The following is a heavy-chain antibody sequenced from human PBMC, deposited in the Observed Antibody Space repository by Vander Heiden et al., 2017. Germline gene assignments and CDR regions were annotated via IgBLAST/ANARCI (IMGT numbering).Heavy chain of an antibody. V-gene: IGHV1-8*01. CDR3: TRPGLNGGRQVD. CDR1: GYTFPSYD. Sequence: QVQLVQSGAEVKKPGASVKVSCTASGYTFPSYDINCVRQATGQGLEWMGWTNSRSGHTGYAQQFQGRVTMTSNTAISTAYMELSSLTSEDTAVYYCTRPGLNGGRQVDWGQGTLVTVSS. J-gene: IGHJ4*02. CDR2: TNSRSGHT. D-gene: IGHD2-8*01.